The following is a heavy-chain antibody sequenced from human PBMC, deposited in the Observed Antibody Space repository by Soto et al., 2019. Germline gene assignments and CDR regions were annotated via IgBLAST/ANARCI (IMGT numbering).Heavy chain of an antibody. CDR3: AKDSHSSSFDY. Sequence: EVQLLESGGGLVQPGGSLRLSCAASGFTFSSYAMSWVRQAPGKGLEWVSAISGSGGSTYYVDSVKGRFTISGDNSTNTLYLQMNSLRAEEKAVYYCAKDSHSSSFDYWGQGTLVTVSS. J-gene: IGHJ4*02. D-gene: IGHD6-6*01. CDR1: GFTFSSYA. CDR2: ISGSGGST. V-gene: IGHV3-23*01.